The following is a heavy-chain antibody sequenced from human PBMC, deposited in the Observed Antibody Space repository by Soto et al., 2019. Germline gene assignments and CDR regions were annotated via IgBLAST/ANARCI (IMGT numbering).Heavy chain of an antibody. CDR1: GGSVSRGTYY. D-gene: IGHD1-7*01. CDR2: ISSRGST. V-gene: IGHV4-61*01. Sequence: QVQLQESGPGLVTPSETLSLTCTVSGGSVSRGTYYWSWIRQPPGKGLEWIGYISSRGSTNYNPSLKSRVTISVDTSKNQCSLKLTSVTAADTAVYYCAMAGNYSYFDAWGQGTLVTVSS. J-gene: IGHJ4*02. CDR3: AMAGNYSYFDA.